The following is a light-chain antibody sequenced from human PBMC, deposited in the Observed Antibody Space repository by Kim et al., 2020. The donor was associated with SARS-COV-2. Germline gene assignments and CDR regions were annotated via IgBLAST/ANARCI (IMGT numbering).Light chain of an antibody. CDR3: SSYAGSNNLV. Sequence: GQSVPISCTGTSSDVGDYNYVSWYKQHPGKAPKLMIYGVSKRPSGVPDRFSGSKSGNTASLTVSGLQAEDEADYYCSSYAGSNNLVFGGGTQLTVL. CDR2: GVS. V-gene: IGLV2-8*01. CDR1: SSDVGDYNY. J-gene: IGLJ2*01.